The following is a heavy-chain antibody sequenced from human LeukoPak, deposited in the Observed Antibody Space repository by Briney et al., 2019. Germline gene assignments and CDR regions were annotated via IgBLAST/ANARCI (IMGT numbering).Heavy chain of an antibody. D-gene: IGHD3-9*01. J-gene: IGHJ4*02. CDR2: ISSGGSTI. CDR1: GFTFSSYE. CDR3: ASIDILTGYFRFDY. V-gene: IGHV3-48*03. Sequence: GGSLRLSCAASGFTFSSYEMNWVRQAPGKGLEWVSYISSGGSTIYYADSVKGRFTISRDNAKNSLYLQMNSLRAEDTAVYYCASIDILTGYFRFDYWGQGTLVTVSS.